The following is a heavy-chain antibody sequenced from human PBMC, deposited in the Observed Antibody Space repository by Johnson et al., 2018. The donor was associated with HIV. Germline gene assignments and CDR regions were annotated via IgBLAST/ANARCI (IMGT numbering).Heavy chain of an antibody. CDR2: IHSGGST. V-gene: IGHV3-66*01. J-gene: IGHJ3*02. Sequence: VQLVESGGGLVQPGGSLRLSCAASGFIVSNKFMDWVRQAPGKGLEWVSVIHSGGSTNYADSVKGRFTISSDNFKNTLYLQMNSLKVEDTALYYCANTFWSGYTATGVGGFDIWGQGTMVTVSS. CDR3: ANTFWSGYTATGVGGFDI. CDR1: GFIVSNKF. D-gene: IGHD3-3*01.